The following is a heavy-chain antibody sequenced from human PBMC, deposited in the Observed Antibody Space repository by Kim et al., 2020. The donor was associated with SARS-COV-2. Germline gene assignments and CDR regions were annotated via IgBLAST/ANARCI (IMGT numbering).Heavy chain of an antibody. Sequence: SETLSLTCAVYGGSFSGYYWSWIRQPPGKGLEWIGEINHSGSTNYNPSLKSRVTISVDTSKNQFSLKLSSVTAADTAVYYCARGYCTGGVCYRRSNNWF. J-gene: IGHJ5*01. V-gene: IGHV4-34*01. CDR1: GGSFSGYY. CDR3: ARGYCTGGVCYRRSNNWF. D-gene: IGHD2-8*02. CDR2: INHSGST.